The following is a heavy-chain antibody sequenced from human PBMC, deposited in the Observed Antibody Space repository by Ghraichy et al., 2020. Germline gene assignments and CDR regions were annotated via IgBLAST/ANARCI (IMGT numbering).Heavy chain of an antibody. CDR2: VNGGGSST. CDR3: ARDDYGDYAYSFGY. J-gene: IGHJ4*02. CDR1: GFTFNRYV. Sequence: LSLTCAASGFTFNRYVMNWVRQAPGQGLEWVSAVNGGGSSTYYADSVKGRFTISRDNSKNTLFLQMNSLRAEDTAVYYCARDDYGDYAYSFGYWGQGTLVTVSS. V-gene: IGHV3-23*01. D-gene: IGHD4-17*01.